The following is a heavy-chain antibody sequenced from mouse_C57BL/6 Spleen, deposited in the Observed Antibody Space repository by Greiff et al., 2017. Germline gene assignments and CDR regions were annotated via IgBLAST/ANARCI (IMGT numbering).Heavy chain of an antibody. D-gene: IGHD2-3*01. CDR3: ARGNDGYYAMDY. CDR2: INYDGSST. V-gene: IGHV5-16*01. CDR1: GFTFSDYY. J-gene: IGHJ4*01. Sequence: EVKLMESEGGLVQPGSSMKLSCTASGFTFSDYYMAWVRQVPEKGLEWVANINYDGSSTYYLDSLKGRFIISRDNAKNILYLQMSSLKSEDTATYYCARGNDGYYAMDYWGQGTSVTVSS.